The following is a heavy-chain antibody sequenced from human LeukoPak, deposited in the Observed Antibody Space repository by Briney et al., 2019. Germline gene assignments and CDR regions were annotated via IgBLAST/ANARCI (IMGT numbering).Heavy chain of an antibody. V-gene: IGHV3-53*04. CDR1: GFTVSSNY. J-gene: IGHJ4*02. CDR2: IYSGGST. Sequence: GGSLRLSCAASGFTVSSNYMSWVRQAPGKGLEWVSGIYSGGSTYYADSVKGRFTISRHNSKNTLYLQMNSLRAEDTAVYYCASLINDYGDYGGFGYWGEGTLVTVSS. CDR3: ASLINDYGDYGGFGY. D-gene: IGHD4-17*01.